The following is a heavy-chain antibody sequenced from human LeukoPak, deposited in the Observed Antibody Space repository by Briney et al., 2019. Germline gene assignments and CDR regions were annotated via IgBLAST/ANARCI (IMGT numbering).Heavy chain of an antibody. CDR2: IYTSGST. CDR1: GGSISSYY. Sequence: SETLSLTCAASGGSISSYYWSWIRQPAGKGLEWIGCIYTSGSTNYHPSLKSRVTMSVDTSKNQFSLKLSSMTAADTAVYYCARVKPGGSSTSFDPWGQGTLVTVSS. CDR3: ARVKPGGSSTSFDP. D-gene: IGHD2-15*01. V-gene: IGHV4-4*07. J-gene: IGHJ5*02.